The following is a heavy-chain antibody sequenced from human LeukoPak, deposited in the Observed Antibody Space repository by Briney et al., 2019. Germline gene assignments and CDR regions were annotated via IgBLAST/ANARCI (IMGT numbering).Heavy chain of an antibody. CDR1: GGPTSNYY. V-gene: IGHV4-59*01. CDR2: IYYSGST. Sequence: SETLSLTCTVSGGPTSNYYWNWIRQPPGKGLEWIGYIYYSGSTNYNPSLKSRVTISVDTSKNHFSLKLSSVTAADTAVYYCAREETRVQSAFDIWGQGTMVTVSS. J-gene: IGHJ3*02. CDR3: AREETRVQSAFDI.